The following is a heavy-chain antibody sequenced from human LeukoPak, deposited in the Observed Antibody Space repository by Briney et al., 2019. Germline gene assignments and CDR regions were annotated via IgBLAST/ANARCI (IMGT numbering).Heavy chain of an antibody. V-gene: IGHV4-31*03. CDR2: IYYSGST. Sequence: SETLSLTCTVSGGSISSGGYYWSWIRQHPGKGLEWIGYIYYSGSTYYNPSLKSRVTISVDTSKNQFSLKLNSVTAADTAVYYCARATTPLYDILTGPFDYWGQGTLVTVSS. CDR1: GGSISSGGYY. D-gene: IGHD3-9*01. J-gene: IGHJ4*02. CDR3: ARATTPLYDILTGPFDY.